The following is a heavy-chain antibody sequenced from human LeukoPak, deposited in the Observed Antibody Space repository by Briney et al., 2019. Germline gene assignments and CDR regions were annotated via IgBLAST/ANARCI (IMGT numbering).Heavy chain of an antibody. CDR2: ISYDGSKK. V-gene: IGHV3-30*03. D-gene: IGHD3-3*01. CDR1: GFTFSSYG. Sequence: PGGSLRLSCAASGFTFSSYGMHWVRQAPGKGLEWVAVISYDGSKKYYADSVKGRFTISRDNSKNSLYLQMNSLRAEDTAVYYCASANPILLDYYYYYYMDVWGKGTTVTVSS. CDR3: ASANPILLDYYYYYYMDV. J-gene: IGHJ6*03.